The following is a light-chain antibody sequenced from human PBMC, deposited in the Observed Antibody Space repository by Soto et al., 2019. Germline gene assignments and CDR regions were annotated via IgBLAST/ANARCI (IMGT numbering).Light chain of an antibody. CDR3: QQYGSSVFT. J-gene: IGKJ2*01. V-gene: IGKV3-15*01. Sequence: EIVMTQSPATLSVSPGERATLSCRASQTVSTNLAWYQQKPGQTPRLLIYGASTRDTGIPDRFSGSGSGTEFTLTISSLQSEDFAVYYCQQYGSSVFTFGQGTKLEIK. CDR2: GAS. CDR1: QTVSTN.